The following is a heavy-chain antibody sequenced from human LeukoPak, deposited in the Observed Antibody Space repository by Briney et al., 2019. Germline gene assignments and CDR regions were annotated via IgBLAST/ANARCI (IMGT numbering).Heavy chain of an antibody. V-gene: IGHV3-53*01. Sequence: PGGSLRLSCAASGFTVNTNYMSWVRQAPGKGLEWVSFIYSGGATFYVDSVNGRFTICRDNSRNTVYLQRNSLSSEDTAVYYWARDRAYRYGYSYYFENWGQGTLGTVSP. CDR2: IYSGGAT. D-gene: IGHD5-18*01. J-gene: IGHJ4*02. CDR1: GFTVNTNY. CDR3: ARDRAYRYGYSYYFEN.